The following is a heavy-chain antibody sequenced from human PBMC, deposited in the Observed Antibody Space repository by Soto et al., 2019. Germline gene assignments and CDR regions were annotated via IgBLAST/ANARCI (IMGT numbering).Heavy chain of an antibody. V-gene: IGHV1-18*01. CDR3: ARDIVVVVAAIMAIDY. Sequence: ASVKVSCKASGYTFTSYGISWVRQAPGQGLEWMGWISAYNGNTNYAQKLQGRVTMTTETSTSTAYMELRSLRSDDTAVYYCARDIVVVVAAIMAIDYWGQGTLVTVSS. D-gene: IGHD2-15*01. CDR2: ISAYNGNT. J-gene: IGHJ4*02. CDR1: GYTFTSYG.